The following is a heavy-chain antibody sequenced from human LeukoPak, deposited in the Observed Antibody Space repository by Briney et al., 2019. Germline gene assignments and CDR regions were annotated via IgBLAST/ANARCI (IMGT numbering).Heavy chain of an antibody. D-gene: IGHD1-1*01. CDR3: AKDLQPREMGGAFDI. CDR1: GGSISSYY. CDR2: IYVSGST. V-gene: IGHV4-4*07. J-gene: IGHJ3*02. Sequence: PSETLSLTCTVSGGSISSYYWSWIRQPAGKGLEWIGRIYVSGSTNYNPSLKSRVTMSVDTSKNQFSLKLSSVTAADTAVYYCAKDLQPREMGGAFDIWGKGTMVTASS.